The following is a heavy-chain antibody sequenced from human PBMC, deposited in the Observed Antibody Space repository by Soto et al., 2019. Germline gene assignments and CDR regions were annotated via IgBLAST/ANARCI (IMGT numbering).Heavy chain of an antibody. V-gene: IGHV4-59*08. J-gene: IGHJ4*02. D-gene: IGHD2-15*01. CDR1: GGSIINYY. Sequence: SETLSLTCTVSGGSIINYYWSWIRQPPGKGLEWIGYIYYSGSTNYNPSLKSRLTISVDTSKNQVSLKLSSVTAADTAVYYCARSRDLGVAANPIDYWGQGTLVTVSS. CDR3: ARSRDLGVAANPIDY. CDR2: IYYSGST.